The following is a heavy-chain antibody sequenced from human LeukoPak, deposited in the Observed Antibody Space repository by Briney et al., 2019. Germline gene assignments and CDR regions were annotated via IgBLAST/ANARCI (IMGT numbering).Heavy chain of an antibody. Sequence: SETLSLTCTVSGGSISSYYWSWIRQPAGKGLEWVGRLYTSGSTNYNPSPKSRVTMSVEKSKNKFSLKLTSMPAADTAVYYCAGGGSSGYYSGWGQGTLVTVHS. D-gene: IGHD3-22*01. J-gene: IGHJ4*02. CDR3: AGGGSSGYYSG. CDR1: GGSISSYY. CDR2: LYTSGST. V-gene: IGHV4-4*07.